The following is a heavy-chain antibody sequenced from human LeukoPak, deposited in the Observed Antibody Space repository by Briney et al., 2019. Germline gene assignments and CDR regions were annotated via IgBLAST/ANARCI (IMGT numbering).Heavy chain of an antibody. CDR1: GGSFSIYY. D-gene: IGHD6-19*01. CDR3: ARVFSVAGTFDY. V-gene: IGHV4-4*07. J-gene: IGHJ4*02. Sequence: PSETLSLTCTVSGGSFSIYYWSWIRQPAGKGLEWTGRIYTSGNTYYNPSLKSRVTMSVDTSKNQFSLNLSSVTAADTAVYYCARVFSVAGTFDYWGQGTLVTVSS. CDR2: IYTSGNT.